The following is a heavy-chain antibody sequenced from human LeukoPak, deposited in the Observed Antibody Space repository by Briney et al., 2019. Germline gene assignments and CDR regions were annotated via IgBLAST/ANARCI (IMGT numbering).Heavy chain of an antibody. V-gene: IGHV3-30*18. CDR2: ISYDGSNK. J-gene: IGHJ4*02. CDR1: GFTFSSYG. Sequence: GRSLRLSCAASGFTFSSYGMHWVRQAPGKGLEGVAVISYDGSNKYYADSVKGRFTISRDNSKNTLYLQMNSLRAEDTAVYYCAKVMVRGVNPGVYFDYWGQGTLVTVSS. D-gene: IGHD3-10*01. CDR3: AKVMVRGVNPGVYFDY.